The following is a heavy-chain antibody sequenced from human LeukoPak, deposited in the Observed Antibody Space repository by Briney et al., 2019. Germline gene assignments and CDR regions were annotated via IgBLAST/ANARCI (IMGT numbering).Heavy chain of an antibody. V-gene: IGHV4-59*01. D-gene: IGHD5-24*01. Sequence: SETLSLTCSVSGASIGSFHWSWIRQTPGKGLEWIVYVYDGGKTYYNPSLKGRVTISVDTSNNQFSLKLRSVTAADTAVYYCARGGPRTDDYNFDYWGQGTLVSVSS. CDR1: GASIGSFH. J-gene: IGHJ4*02. CDR3: ARGGPRTDDYNFDY. CDR2: VYDGGKT.